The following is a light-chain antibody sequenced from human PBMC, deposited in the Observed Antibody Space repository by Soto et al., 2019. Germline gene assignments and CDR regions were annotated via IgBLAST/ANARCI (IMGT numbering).Light chain of an antibody. CDR2: KNN. CDR1: SSNIGRNT. J-gene: IGLJ3*02. V-gene: IGLV1-44*01. Sequence: QSVLTQPPSASGTPGQRVTISCSGSSSNIGRNTVTWYQQLPGTAPKLLISKNNQRPSGVPDRFSASKSGTSASLAISGLRSEDETDYYCAAWDDGLNGWVFGGGTKLTVL. CDR3: AAWDDGLNGWV.